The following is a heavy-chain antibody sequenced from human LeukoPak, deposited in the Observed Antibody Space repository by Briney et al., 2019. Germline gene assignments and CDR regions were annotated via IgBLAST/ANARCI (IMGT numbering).Heavy chain of an antibody. V-gene: IGHV4-4*07. D-gene: IGHD3-22*01. CDR3: ARGRGSDYYDSSGYYVYYYYMDV. J-gene: IGHJ6*03. CDR2: MYTSGST. CDR1: GDSISSYY. Sequence: SETLSLTCTVSGDSISSYYWSWIRQPAGKGLEWIGRMYTSGSTNYNPSLKSRVTMSVDTSKNQFSLRLSSVTAADTAVYYCARGRGSDYYDSSGYYVYYYYMDVWGKGTTVTISS.